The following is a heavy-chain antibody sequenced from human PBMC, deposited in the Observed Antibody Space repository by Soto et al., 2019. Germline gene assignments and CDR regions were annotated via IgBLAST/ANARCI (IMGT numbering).Heavy chain of an antibody. Sequence: EVQLLESGGGLVQPGGSLRLSCAASGFTFSSYAMSCVRQAPGKGLEWVSAISGSGGSTYYADSVKGRFTISRDNSKNTLYLQMNSLRAEDTAVYYCAKGPFTMVRGDKRDYFDYWGQGTLVTVSS. CDR1: GFTFSSYA. J-gene: IGHJ4*02. CDR3: AKGPFTMVRGDKRDYFDY. CDR2: ISGSGGST. V-gene: IGHV3-23*01. D-gene: IGHD3-10*01.